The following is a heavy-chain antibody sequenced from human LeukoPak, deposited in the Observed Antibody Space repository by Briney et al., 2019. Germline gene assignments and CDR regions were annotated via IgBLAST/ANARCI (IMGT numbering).Heavy chain of an antibody. CDR2: ISSSGNTI. V-gene: IGHV3-48*02. D-gene: IGHD5-18*01. CDR3: ARLRGYSYGYGDY. J-gene: IGHJ4*02. CDR1: GFTFSNAW. Sequence: GGSLRLSCAASGFTFSNAWMNWVRQAPGKGLEWVSYISSSGNTIDYADSVKGRFTISRDNAKNSLYLQMNSLRDEDTAVYYCARLRGYSYGYGDYWGQGTLVTVSS.